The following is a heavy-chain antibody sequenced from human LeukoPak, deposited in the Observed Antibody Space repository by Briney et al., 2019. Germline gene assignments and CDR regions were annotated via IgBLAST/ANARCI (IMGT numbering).Heavy chain of an antibody. CDR3: AREGRNGDYDY. D-gene: IGHD4-17*01. CDR1: GYIFTDYY. V-gene: IGHV1-2*04. J-gene: IGHJ4*02. CDR2: INPNSGGT. Sequence: GASVKVSCKASGYIFTDYYMHWVRQAPGQELGWMGRINPNSGGTNYAQKFQGWVTMTRDTSISTAYMELSRLRSDDTAVYYCAREGRNGDYDYWGQGTLVTVSS.